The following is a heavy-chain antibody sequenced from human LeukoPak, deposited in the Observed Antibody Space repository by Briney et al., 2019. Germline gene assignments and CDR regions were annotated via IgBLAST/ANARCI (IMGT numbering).Heavy chain of an antibody. CDR2: IRYDGNKK. J-gene: IGHJ4*02. V-gene: IGHV3-30*02. CDR3: ARDWSSTSWVY. D-gene: IGHD2-2*01. CDR1: KFTFISYG. Sequence: PGGSLRLSCAASKFTFISYGMHWVRQAPGKGLEWVAFIRYDGNKKYYADSVKGRFTISRDNSKNTLYLQMNSLRAEDTAVYYRARDWSSTSWVYWGQGTLVTVSS.